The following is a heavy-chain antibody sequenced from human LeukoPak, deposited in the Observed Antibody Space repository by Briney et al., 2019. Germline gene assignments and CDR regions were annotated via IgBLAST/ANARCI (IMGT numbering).Heavy chain of an antibody. D-gene: IGHD2-8*01. J-gene: IGHJ3*02. CDR1: GGSISSSSYY. Sequence: PSETLSLTRTVSGGSISSSSYYWGWIRQPPGKGLEWLGSIYYSGSTNYNPSLKSRVTISVDTSKNQFSLKLSSVTAADTAVYYCAEHRGHCTNGVCPEAYAFDIWGQGTMVTVSS. CDR3: AEHRGHCTNGVCPEAYAFDI. CDR2: IYYSGST. V-gene: IGHV4-39*07.